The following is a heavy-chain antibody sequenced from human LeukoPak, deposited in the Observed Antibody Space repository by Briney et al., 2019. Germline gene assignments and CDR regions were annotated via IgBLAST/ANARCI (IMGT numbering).Heavy chain of an antibody. Sequence: GGSLRLSCAASGFTFSSYGMHWVRQAPGKGLEWVALIWYDGDNKYYADSVKGRFTISRDNSKNTLYLQMNSLRADDTAVYYCARARMVGDTTYHFHYWGQGTLVTVSS. D-gene: IGHD1-26*01. CDR2: IWYDGDNK. CDR3: ARARMVGDTTYHFHY. J-gene: IGHJ4*02. CDR1: GFTFSSYG. V-gene: IGHV3-33*01.